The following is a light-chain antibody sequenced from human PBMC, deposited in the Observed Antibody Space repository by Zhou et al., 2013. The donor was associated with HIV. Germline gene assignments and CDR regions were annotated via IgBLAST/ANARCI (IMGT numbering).Light chain of an antibody. Sequence: DIQMTQSPSSLSASVGDRVTITCRASQSISGYVNWYQQKAGKAPKLLIYATSSLHSGVPSRFSGTGFGTDSTLTISSLQPEDFATYYCQHTFTTPITFGGGTRVEIK. CDR3: QHTFTTPIT. CDR1: QSISGY. J-gene: IGKJ4*01. CDR2: ATS. V-gene: IGKV1-39*01.